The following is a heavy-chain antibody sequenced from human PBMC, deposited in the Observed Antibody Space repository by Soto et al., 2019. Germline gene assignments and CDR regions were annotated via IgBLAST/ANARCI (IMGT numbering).Heavy chain of an antibody. J-gene: IGHJ4*02. CDR1: GYTFTSYA. D-gene: IGHD6-13*01. CDR2: INAGNGNI. V-gene: IGHV1-3*05. CDR3: ARDGSTWYTAYYFDY. Sequence: QVQLVQSGAEEKKPGASVKVSCKASGYTFTSYAMHWVRQATGQRLEWMGWINAGNGNIKYSQNFQGRVTITRDTSASTAYMELSSLRSEDTAVYYCARDGSTWYTAYYFDYWGQGTLVTVSS.